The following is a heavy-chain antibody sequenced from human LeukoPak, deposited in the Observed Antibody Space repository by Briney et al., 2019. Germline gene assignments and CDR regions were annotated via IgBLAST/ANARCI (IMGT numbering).Heavy chain of an antibody. CDR1: GYTFTGYY. Sequence: GASVKVSCKASGYTFTGYYMHWVRQAPGQGLEWLGWINPDSGDTNYAQKFQGRVTMTRDTSISTAYVELSKLRSDDRAIYYCVPSAGSGDCYLDFWGQGTVVRV. CDR2: INPDSGDT. V-gene: IGHV1-2*02. CDR3: VPSAGSGDCYLDF. J-gene: IGHJ4*02. D-gene: IGHD2-21*02.